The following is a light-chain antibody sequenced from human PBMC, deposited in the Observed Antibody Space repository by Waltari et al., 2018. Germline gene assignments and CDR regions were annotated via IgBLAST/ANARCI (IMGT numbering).Light chain of an antibody. CDR1: QSVSSN. Sequence: EIVMTQSPATLSVSPGERANLSCRASQSVSSNLAWYQQKPGQAPRLLIYGASTRATGIPARFSGSGSGTEFTLTISSLQSEDFAVYYCQQYNNWPGFTFGPGTKVDIK. CDR2: GAS. J-gene: IGKJ3*01. V-gene: IGKV3-15*01. CDR3: QQYNNWPGFT.